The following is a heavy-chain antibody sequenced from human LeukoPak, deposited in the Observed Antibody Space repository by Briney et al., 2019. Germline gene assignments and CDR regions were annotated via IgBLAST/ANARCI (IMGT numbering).Heavy chain of an antibody. CDR2: IKQDGSEK. CDR1: GFTFSDYW. J-gene: IGHJ4*02. CDR3: ARKGGYSSGYYY. Sequence: GGSLRLSCAASGFTFSDYWMTWVRQAPGMGLEWVANIKQDGSEKAYVNSVKGRFTTSRDNAKNSLYLQMDSLRVEDTAVYYCARKGGYSSGYYYWGQGTLVTVSS. D-gene: IGHD3-22*01. V-gene: IGHV3-7*01.